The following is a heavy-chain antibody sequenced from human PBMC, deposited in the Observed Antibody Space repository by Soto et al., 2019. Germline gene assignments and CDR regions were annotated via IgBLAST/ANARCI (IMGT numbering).Heavy chain of an antibody. CDR2: IIPILGIA. Sequence: QVQLVQSGAEVKKPRSSVKVSCKASGGTFSSYTISWVRQAPGQGLEWMGRIIPILGIANYAQKFQGRVTITADKSTSTAYMELSSLRSEDTAVYYCARDLNDILTGYYNDYWGQGTLVTVSS. D-gene: IGHD3-9*01. CDR3: ARDLNDILTGYYNDY. V-gene: IGHV1-69*08. CDR1: GGTFSSYT. J-gene: IGHJ4*02.